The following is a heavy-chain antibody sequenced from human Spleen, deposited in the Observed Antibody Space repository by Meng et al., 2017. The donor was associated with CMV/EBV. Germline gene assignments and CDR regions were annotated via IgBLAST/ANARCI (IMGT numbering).Heavy chain of an antibody. CDR2: IYYTGST. CDR3: ARGDYDHVWGTYRLGAAFHL. V-gene: IGHV4-30-4*01. Sequence: DYWMWIRQRPGKGLEWIGNIYYTGSTYYNPTPPLKRRLTISIDTSKNQFSLKLTSVTAADTAVYYCARGDYDHVWGTYRLGAAFHLWGPGTMVTVSS. J-gene: IGHJ3*01. CDR1: DY. D-gene: IGHD3-16*02.